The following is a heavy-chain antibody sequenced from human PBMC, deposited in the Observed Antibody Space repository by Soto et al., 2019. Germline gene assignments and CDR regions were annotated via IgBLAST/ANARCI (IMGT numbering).Heavy chain of an antibody. CDR3: ARAKEYTSPAGMDV. CDR1: GDSVSSDTAA. J-gene: IGHJ6*02. D-gene: IGHD6-6*01. CDR2: TYYRSKWYN. Sequence: QVQLQQSGPGLVKPSQTLSLTCAISGDSVSSDTAAWNWIRQSPSRGLEWLGRTYYRSKWYNDSAVSVKSPITPHPDTSKNQFFLPLNPPTPEDTAVYYCARAKEYTSPAGMDVWGQGITVTVSS. V-gene: IGHV6-1*01.